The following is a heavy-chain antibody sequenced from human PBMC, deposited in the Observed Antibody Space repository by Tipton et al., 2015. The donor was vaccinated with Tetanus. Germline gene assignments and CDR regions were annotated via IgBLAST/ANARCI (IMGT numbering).Heavy chain of an antibody. CDR1: GGSFSGYY. J-gene: IGHJ4*02. D-gene: IGHD2-2*02. V-gene: IGHV4-34*01. CDR3: ASTPIVVVPAAIRD. CDR2: INHSGST. Sequence: TLSLTCAVYGGSFSGYYWSWIRQPPGKGLEWIGEINHSGSTNYNPSLKSRVTISVDTSKNQFSLKLSSVTAADTAVYYCASTPIVVVPAAIRDWGQGTLVTVSS.